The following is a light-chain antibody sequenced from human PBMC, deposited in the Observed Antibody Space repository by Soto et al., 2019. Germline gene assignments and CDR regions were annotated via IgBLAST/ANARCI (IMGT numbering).Light chain of an antibody. CDR2: WAS. V-gene: IGKV4-1*01. J-gene: IGKJ5*01. Sequence: DIVMTQSPDSLPVSLGERATINCKSSQSVLYSSNNKNYLAWYQQKPGQPPKLRIYWASARESGVPDRFSGRGSGTDFTLTISSLQAEDVAVYYCQQYYSTPPTFGQGTRLEIK. CDR3: QQYYSTPPT. CDR1: QSVLYSSNNKNY.